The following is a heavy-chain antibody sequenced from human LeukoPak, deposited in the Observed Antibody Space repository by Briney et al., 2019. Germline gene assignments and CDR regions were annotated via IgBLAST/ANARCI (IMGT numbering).Heavy chain of an antibody. CDR1: GFTFSSYA. Sequence: GGSLRLSCAASGFTFSSYAMSWVRQAPGKGLEWVSGISGSGDNTYYTDSVKGRFTISRDNSKNTLYVQVNSLGTEDTAAYYCAKGSYYDSSGSFYFDYWGQGTLVTVSS. V-gene: IGHV3-23*01. J-gene: IGHJ4*02. CDR3: AKGSYYDSSGSFYFDY. CDR2: ISGSGDNT. D-gene: IGHD3-22*01.